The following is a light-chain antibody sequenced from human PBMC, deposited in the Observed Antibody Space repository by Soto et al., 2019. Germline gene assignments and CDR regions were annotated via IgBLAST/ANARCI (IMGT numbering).Light chain of an antibody. CDR2: ANN. V-gene: IGLV1-44*01. CDR3: AAWDDSLNGYV. Sequence: QSVLTQPPSASGTPGQRITISCSGSSSNIGSNTVNWYQQLPGTAPKLLIYANNHRASGVPDRISASKSGTSASLAISGLQPEDEGDYSCAAWDDSLNGYVFGAGTKVTVL. CDR1: SSNIGSNT. J-gene: IGLJ1*01.